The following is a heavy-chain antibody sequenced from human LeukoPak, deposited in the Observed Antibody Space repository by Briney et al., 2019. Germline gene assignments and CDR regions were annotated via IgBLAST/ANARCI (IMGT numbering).Heavy chain of an antibody. Sequence: SVKVSCKASGYTFTSYAISWVRQAPGQGLEWMGGIIPIFGTANYAQKFQGRVTITADESTSTAYMELSSLRSEDTAVYYCARVPRYDFWSGYYNYWGQGALVTVSS. CDR1: GYTFTSYA. V-gene: IGHV1-69*13. CDR3: ARVPRYDFWSGYYNY. CDR2: IIPIFGTA. J-gene: IGHJ4*02. D-gene: IGHD3-3*01.